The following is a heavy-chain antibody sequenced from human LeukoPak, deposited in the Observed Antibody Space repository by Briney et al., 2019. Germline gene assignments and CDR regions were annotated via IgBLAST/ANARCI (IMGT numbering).Heavy chain of an antibody. V-gene: IGHV4-31*03. Sequence: SQTLSLTCTVSGGSISSGGYYWSWIRQHPEKGLEWIGYIYYSGSTYYNPSLKSRVTLSIATSKNQFSLKMSYVTAADTAVYYCARGRITMIVVGPMFDPWGQGTLVTVSS. J-gene: IGHJ5*02. CDR2: IYYSGST. D-gene: IGHD3-22*01. CDR3: ARGRITMIVVGPMFDP. CDR1: GGSISSGGYY.